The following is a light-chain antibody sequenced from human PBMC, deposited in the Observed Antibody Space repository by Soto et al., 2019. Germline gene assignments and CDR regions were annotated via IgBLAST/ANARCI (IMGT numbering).Light chain of an antibody. CDR1: QSISSY. V-gene: IGKV1-39*01. CDR3: QQSYITPHT. J-gene: IGKJ4*01. CDR2: VAS. Sequence: DIQMTQSPSSLSASVGDRVTITCRASQSISSYLNWYQQKPGKAPKVLIYVASSLQSGVPSNFSGSGSGTDFTLTISSLQPEDFATYYCQQSYITPHTFGGGTKVDIK.